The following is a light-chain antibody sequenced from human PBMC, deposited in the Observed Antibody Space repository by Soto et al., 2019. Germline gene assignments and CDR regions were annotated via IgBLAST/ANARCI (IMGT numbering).Light chain of an antibody. J-gene: IGKJ3*01. CDR2: GAS. Sequence: EIVLTQSPDTLSLSPGERATLSCRASQSVSSSYLAWYQQKPGQVTRLLIYGASTRATGIPDRFSGSGSGTDFTLTISRLEPDDVAVYYCQQYGYSLFTFGPGTKVEIK. V-gene: IGKV3-20*01. CDR1: QSVSSSY. CDR3: QQYGYSLFT.